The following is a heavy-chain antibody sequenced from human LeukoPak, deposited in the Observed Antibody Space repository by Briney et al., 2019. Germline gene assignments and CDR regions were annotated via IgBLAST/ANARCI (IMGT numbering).Heavy chain of an antibody. V-gene: IGHV5-51*01. CDR2: IYPGDSDT. Sequence: GESLKISCKGSGYSLTSYWIGWVRQMPGKGLEWMGIIYPGDSDTRYSPSFQGQVTISADKSISTAYLQWSSLKASDTAMYYCARLGGGEGYCSSTSCYKTLDYWGQGTLVTVSS. CDR1: GYSLTSYW. CDR3: ARLGGGEGYCSSTSCYKTLDY. D-gene: IGHD2-2*02. J-gene: IGHJ4*02.